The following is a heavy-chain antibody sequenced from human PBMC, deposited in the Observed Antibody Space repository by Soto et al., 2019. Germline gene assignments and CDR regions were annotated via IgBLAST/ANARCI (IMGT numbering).Heavy chain of an antibody. J-gene: IGHJ4*02. V-gene: IGHV1-18*01. D-gene: IGHD4-17*01. CDR3: ARDYGETPLYYFDY. Sequence: ASVKVPCKASGYTFTSYGISWVRQAPGQGLEWMGWISAYNGNTNYAQKLQGRVTMTTDTSTSTAYMELRSLRSDDTAVYYCARDYGETPLYYFDYWGQGTIVTVYS. CDR2: ISAYNGNT. CDR1: GYTFTSYG.